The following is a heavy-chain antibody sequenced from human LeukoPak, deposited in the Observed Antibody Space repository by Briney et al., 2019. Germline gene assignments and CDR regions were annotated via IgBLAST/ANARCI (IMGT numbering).Heavy chain of an antibody. CDR3: AREGAYGYYAFDY. J-gene: IGHJ4*02. CDR1: GYTFTSYY. D-gene: IGHD4-17*01. CDR2: INPNSGGT. Sequence: ASVKVSCKASGYTFTSYYMHWVRQAPGQGLEWMGWINPNSGGTNYAQKLQGRVTMTRDTSISTAYMDLSRLRSDDTAVYYCAREGAYGYYAFDYWGQGTLVTVSS. V-gene: IGHV1-2*02.